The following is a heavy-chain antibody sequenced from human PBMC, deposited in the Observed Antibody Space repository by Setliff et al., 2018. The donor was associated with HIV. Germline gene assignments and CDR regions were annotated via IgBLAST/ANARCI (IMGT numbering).Heavy chain of an antibody. D-gene: IGHD1-26*01. J-gene: IGHJ3*02. CDR1: GGTFSSYA. Sequence: ASVKVSCKASGGTFSSYAIIWARQAPGQGLEWLGWINPKSGNTAYAQSFQGRVTLTTNTAISTVDMELSSLSSEDTAVYYCTRWIVGSSNIFAFDIWGQGTLVTVSS. V-gene: IGHV1-8*01. CDR2: INPKSGNT. CDR3: TRWIVGSSNIFAFDI.